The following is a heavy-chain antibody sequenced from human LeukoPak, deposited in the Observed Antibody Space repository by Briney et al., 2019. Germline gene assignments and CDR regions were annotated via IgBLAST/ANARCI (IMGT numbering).Heavy chain of an antibody. J-gene: IGHJ4*02. CDR3: ARWDDSAWAFGN. D-gene: IGHD6-19*01. CDR2: ISHSGTT. CDR1: GGSISTYS. Sequence: SETLSLTRIVSGGSISTYSWNWIRQSPGKGLEWVGYISHSGTTSYDSYFRSRVTISVDTSKNQLSLKLTSVTAADTAVYYCARWDDSAWAFGNWGPGTLVTVSS. V-gene: IGHV4-59*08.